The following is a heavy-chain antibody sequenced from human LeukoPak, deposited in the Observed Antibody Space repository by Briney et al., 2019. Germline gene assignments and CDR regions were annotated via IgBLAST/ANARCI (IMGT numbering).Heavy chain of an antibody. CDR3: ARDRGVRQIIMSTFDY. CDR1: AYTFTDNY. V-gene: IGHV1-2*02. D-gene: IGHD3-10*02. Sequence: ASVKVSCKASAYTFTDNYVHWARQAPGQRLEWMGWLDPNSGGTNYAQKFQGRVTMTRDTSINTAYMELSSLRSDDTAVYYCARDRGVRQIIMSTFDYWGQGTLVTVSS. CDR2: LDPNSGGT. J-gene: IGHJ4*02.